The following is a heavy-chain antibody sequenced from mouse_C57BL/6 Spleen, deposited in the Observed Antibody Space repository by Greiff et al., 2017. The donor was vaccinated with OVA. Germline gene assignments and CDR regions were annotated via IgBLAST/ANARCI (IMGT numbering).Heavy chain of an antibody. CDR2: ISYDGSN. J-gene: IGHJ4*01. Sequence: EVQLVESGPGLVKPSQSLSLTCSVTGYSITSGYYWNWIRQFPGNKLEWMGYISYDGSNNYNPSLKNRISITRDTSKNQFFLKLNSVTTEDTATYYCARYDYDSYYYAMDYWGQGTSVTVSS. CDR3: ARYDYDSYYYAMDY. CDR1: GYSITSGYY. V-gene: IGHV3-6*01. D-gene: IGHD2-4*01.